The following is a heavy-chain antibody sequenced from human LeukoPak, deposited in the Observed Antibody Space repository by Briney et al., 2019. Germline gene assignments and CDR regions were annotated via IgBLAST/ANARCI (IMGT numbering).Heavy chain of an antibody. CDR3: ARSPVGVRKKHDF. J-gene: IGHJ4*02. CDR2: MNPTSGHT. CDR1: GYTFTSYD. Sequence: ASVKVSCKASGYTFTSYDINWVRQATGQGLEWMGWMNPTSGHTGYAQNFQGRVTMTRDTSISTAYMELNGLTSEDTAVYYCARSPVGVRKKHDFWGQGTLVIVSS. V-gene: IGHV1-8*01. D-gene: IGHD3-10*01.